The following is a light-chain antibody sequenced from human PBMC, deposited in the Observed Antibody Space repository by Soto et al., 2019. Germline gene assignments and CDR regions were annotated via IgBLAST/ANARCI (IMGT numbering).Light chain of an antibody. CDR1: QDIASY. J-gene: IGKJ2*01. CDR2: SAS. Sequence: DIQLTQSPSFLSASVGDRVTITCRASQDIASYLAWYQQKPGRAPKLLISSASTLQYGVPSRFTGSGSGTEFTLTISSLHPEDFATYFCQHLHSFPLTFGQGTRLDIE. CDR3: QHLHSFPLT. V-gene: IGKV1-9*01.